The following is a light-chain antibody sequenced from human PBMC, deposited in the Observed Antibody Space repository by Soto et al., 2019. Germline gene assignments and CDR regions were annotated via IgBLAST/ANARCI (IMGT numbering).Light chain of an antibody. CDR2: GAS. CDR3: QQYGNSPPYS. J-gene: IGKJ2*03. V-gene: IGKV3-20*01. CDR1: QRVSRSH. Sequence: EIVLTQSPGTLSLSPGERATLSCRASQRVSRSHLAWYQQKPGQAPRRLIYGASSRATGIADRFSGSGSGTDFTLTISRLEPEDFAVYYCQQYGNSPPYSFGQGTKLEIK.